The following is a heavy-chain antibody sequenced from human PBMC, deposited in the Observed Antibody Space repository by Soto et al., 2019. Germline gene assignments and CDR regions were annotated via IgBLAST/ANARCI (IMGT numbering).Heavy chain of an antibody. J-gene: IGHJ5*02. CDR3: ARAPLHCISTSCLDNWFDP. Sequence: QVQLVQSGAEVKRPGSSVKVSCKASGGTFSSSAISWVRQAPGQGLEWMGGIIPIFGTANYAQKFQGRVTITAEESTSTAYMALSSLRAEDTAVYYCARAPLHCISTSCLDNWFDPWGQGTLVTVSS. D-gene: IGHD2-2*01. V-gene: IGHV1-69*12. CDR1: GGTFSSSA. CDR2: IIPIFGTA.